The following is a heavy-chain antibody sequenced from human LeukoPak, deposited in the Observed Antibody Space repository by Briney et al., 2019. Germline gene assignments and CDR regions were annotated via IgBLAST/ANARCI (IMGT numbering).Heavy chain of an antibody. CDR3: ATKTAIEVAAAAISY. CDR1: GGSISSSSYY. CDR2: IYYSGST. V-gene: IGHV4-39*01. J-gene: IGHJ4*02. D-gene: IGHD6-13*01. Sequence: SETLSLTCTVSGGSISSSSYYWGWIRQPPGKGLEWIGSIYYSGSTYYSPSLKSRVTISVDTSKNQFSLKLSSVTAADTAVYYCATKTAIEVAAAAISYWGQGTLVTVSS.